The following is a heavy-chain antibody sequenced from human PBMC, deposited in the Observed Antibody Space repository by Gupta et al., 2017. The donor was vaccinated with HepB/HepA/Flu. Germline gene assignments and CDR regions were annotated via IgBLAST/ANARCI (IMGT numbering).Heavy chain of an antibody. J-gene: IGHJ4*02. V-gene: IGHV3-43*02. Sequence: EVQLVESGGGVVQPGGSLRLSCAASGFTFDDYAMHWVRQTPGKGLEWVSRISGDGGNTYYTDSVKGRFTISRDNSKNSLYLQMNILRPADTALYYCARTYDTSAYYHVAYWGQGTLVTVSS. D-gene: IGHD3-22*01. CDR3: ARTYDTSAYYHVAY. CDR1: GFTFDDYA. CDR2: ISGDGGNT.